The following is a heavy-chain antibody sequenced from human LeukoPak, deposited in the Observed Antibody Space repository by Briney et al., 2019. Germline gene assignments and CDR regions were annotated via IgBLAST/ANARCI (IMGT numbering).Heavy chain of an antibody. D-gene: IGHD3-10*01. J-gene: IGHJ4*02. Sequence: SAKVSCKASGGTFSSYAISWVRQAPGQGLEWMGGIIPIFGTANYAQKFQGRVTITADESTSTAYMELSSLRSEDTAVYYCARSLTMVRGVIIIGYWGQGTLVTVSS. CDR2: IIPIFGTA. CDR3: ARSLTMVRGVIIIGY. V-gene: IGHV1-69*13. CDR1: GGTFSSYA.